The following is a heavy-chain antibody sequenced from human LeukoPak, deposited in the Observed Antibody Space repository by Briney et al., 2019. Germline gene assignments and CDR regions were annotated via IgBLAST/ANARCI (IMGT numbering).Heavy chain of an antibody. V-gene: IGHV3-15*01. J-gene: IGHJ4*02. Sequence: GGSLRLSCAASGFTFSNAWMSWVRQAPGKGLEWVGRIKSKSGGGTIAYAAPVKGRFTISRDDSRSTLSLQMNNLKTEDTAVYSCTTDYYDGSGYFYGKVYYFDYWGQGALVTVSS. D-gene: IGHD3-22*01. CDR1: GFTFSNAW. CDR2: IKSKSGGGTI. CDR3: TTDYYDGSGYFYGKVYYFDY.